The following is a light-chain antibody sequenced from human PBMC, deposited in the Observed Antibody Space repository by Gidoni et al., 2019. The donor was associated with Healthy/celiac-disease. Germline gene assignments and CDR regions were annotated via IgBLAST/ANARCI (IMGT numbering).Light chain of an antibody. Sequence: GTPGQRVTISCSGSSSNIGSNTVNWYQQLPGTAPKLLIYSNNQRPSGVPDRFSGSKSGTSASLAISGLQSEDEADYYCAAWDDSLNGVVFGGGTKLTVL. CDR2: SNN. CDR3: AAWDDSLNGVV. J-gene: IGLJ2*01. CDR1: SSNIGSNT. V-gene: IGLV1-44*01.